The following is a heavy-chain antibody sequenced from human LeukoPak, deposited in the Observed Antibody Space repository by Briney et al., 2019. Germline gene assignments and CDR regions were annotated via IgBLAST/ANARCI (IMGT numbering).Heavy chain of an antibody. J-gene: IGHJ4*02. V-gene: IGHV5-51*01. D-gene: IGHD1-26*01. CDR3: ASFSGTRFDY. Sequence: GESLKISCQGSGYSFTSYWIGWVRQMPGKGLDWMGIIYPGDSNTKYSPSFQGQVTISVDKSISTAYLQWSSLKASDTAMYYCASFSGTRFDYWGQGTLVTVSS. CDR1: GYSFTSYW. CDR2: IYPGDSNT.